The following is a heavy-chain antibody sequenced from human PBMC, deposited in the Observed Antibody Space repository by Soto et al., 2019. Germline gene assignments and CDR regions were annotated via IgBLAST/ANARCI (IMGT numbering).Heavy chain of an antibody. D-gene: IGHD6-19*01. Sequence: ASVKVSCKASGYPYTNSYMHWVRQAPGQGLEWMGWTHPNTGGTNYAQKFQGRVTMTRDTSVSTVYMELNRLTSDDTAIYFCASDFRTRGWFRQAGNFAMDVWGQGTTVTVSS. J-gene: IGHJ6*02. CDR2: THPNTGGT. CDR3: ASDFRTRGWFRQAGNFAMDV. CDR1: GYPYTNSY. V-gene: IGHV1-2*02.